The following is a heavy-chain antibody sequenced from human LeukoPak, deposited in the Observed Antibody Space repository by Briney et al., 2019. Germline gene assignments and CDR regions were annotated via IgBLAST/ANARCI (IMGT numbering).Heavy chain of an antibody. CDR1: AFTFSSYE. D-gene: IGHD3-22*01. V-gene: IGHV3-48*03. Sequence: GGSLPLSCAASAFTFSSYEMNWVRQATGKALECASYTSSSAHTIYYADSVKGRFTISRDNANNSLYLQMNSLRAEDTALYYCARASRYDGGGYGLDVWGQGTTVTVSS. J-gene: IGHJ6*02. CDR3: ARASRYDGGGYGLDV. CDR2: TSSSAHTI.